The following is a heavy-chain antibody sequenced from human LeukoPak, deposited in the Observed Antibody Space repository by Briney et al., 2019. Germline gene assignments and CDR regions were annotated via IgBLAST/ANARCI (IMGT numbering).Heavy chain of an antibody. J-gene: IGHJ4*02. D-gene: IGHD2/OR15-2a*01. CDR1: GFPLTSYG. CDR3: AKDYQIVKVTTYFFDY. Sequence: GGSLRLSCAASGFPLTSYGVHWVRQAPGKGLEWVAVISYDGANKFYADSVKGRFTISRNTSKNTLYLQMDSLRAEDTAVYYCAKDYQIVKVTTYFFDYWGQGVLVTVSS. CDR2: ISYDGANK. V-gene: IGHV3-30*18.